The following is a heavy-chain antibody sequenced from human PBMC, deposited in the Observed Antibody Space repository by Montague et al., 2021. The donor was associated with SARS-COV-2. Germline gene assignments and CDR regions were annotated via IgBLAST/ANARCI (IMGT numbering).Heavy chain of an antibody. V-gene: IGHV4-39*01. CDR3: VSSGRAVPTSPYYYGMDV. Sequence: SETLSLTCTVSGGSISSSSYYWGWIRQPPGKGLEWIGSIYYSGSTYYNPSLKSRVTISVDTSKNQFSLKLSSVTAADTAVYYCVSSGRAVPTSPYYYGMDVWGQGTTVTVSS. J-gene: IGHJ6*02. CDR2: IYYSGST. D-gene: IGHD3-10*01. CDR1: GGSISSSSYY.